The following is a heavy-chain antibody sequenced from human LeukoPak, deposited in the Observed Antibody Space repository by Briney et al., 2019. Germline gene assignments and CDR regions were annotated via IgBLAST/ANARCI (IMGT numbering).Heavy chain of an antibody. CDR1: GGTFSSYA. Sequence: ASVKVSCKASGGTFSSYAISWVRQAPGQGLELMAGIIPIFGTANYAQEFQGRVTITADKSTSTAYMELSSLRSEDTAVFFFKQKTAYEILTGYSNGEAFDYWGQGTLVTVSS. J-gene: IGHJ4*02. V-gene: IGHV1-69*06. CDR3: KQKTAYEILTGYSNGEAFDY. D-gene: IGHD3-9*01. CDR2: IIPIFGTA.